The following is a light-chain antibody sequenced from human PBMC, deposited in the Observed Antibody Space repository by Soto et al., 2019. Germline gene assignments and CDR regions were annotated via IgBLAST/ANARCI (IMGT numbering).Light chain of an antibody. V-gene: IGKV3-20*01. J-gene: IGKJ2*01. Sequence: EIGLTQSPGTLSLSPGERATLSCRASQSVSSSYLAWYQQKHGQAPRILIYGASSTATGITDRFSGSGSGTVYTLTIRRLEPDDFALYYCQPYVCASYSFGEGPKLEIK. CDR3: QPYVCASYS. CDR1: QSVSSSY. CDR2: GAS.